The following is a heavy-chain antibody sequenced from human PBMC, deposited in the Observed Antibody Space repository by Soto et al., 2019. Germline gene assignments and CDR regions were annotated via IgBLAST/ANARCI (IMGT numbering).Heavy chain of an antibody. CDR1: GFTFSSYG. J-gene: IGHJ6*03. V-gene: IGHV3-30*18. Sequence: GGSLRLSCAASGFTFSSYGMHWVRQAPGKGLEWVAVISYDGSNKYYADSVKGRFTISRDNSKNTLYLQMNSLRAEDTAVYYCAKDGPSSSSWPNLYYYYYMDVWGKGTTVTVSS. CDR3: AKDGPSSSSWPNLYYYYYMDV. CDR2: ISYDGSNK. D-gene: IGHD6-13*01.